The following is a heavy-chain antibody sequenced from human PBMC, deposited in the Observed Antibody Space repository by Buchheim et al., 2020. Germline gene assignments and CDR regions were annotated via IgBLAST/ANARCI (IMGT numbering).Heavy chain of an antibody. J-gene: IGHJ4*02. Sequence: EVQLLESGGGLVQPGGSLRLSCAASGFTFNTYVMNWVRQAPGKGLQWVSSISSTGSSTYYADSVKGRFTISRDNSKNTLYLQMNSLRAEDTAVYYCAKDRRDGYFDYWGQGTL. CDR1: GFTFNTYV. V-gene: IGHV3-23*01. CDR3: AKDRRDGYFDY. CDR2: ISSTGSST.